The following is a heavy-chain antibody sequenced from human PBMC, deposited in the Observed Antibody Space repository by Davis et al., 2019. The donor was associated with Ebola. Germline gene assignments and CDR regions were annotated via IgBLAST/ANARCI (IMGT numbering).Heavy chain of an antibody. V-gene: IGHV3-30*18. CDR1: GFTFSSYG. CDR2: ISYDGSNK. Sequence: GGSLRLSCAASGFTFSSYGMHWVRQAPGKGLEWVPVISYDGSNKYYADSVKGRFTISRDNSKNTLYLQMNSLRAEDTAVYYCAKGSRVDYWGQGTLVTVSS. CDR3: AKGSRVDY. J-gene: IGHJ4*02.